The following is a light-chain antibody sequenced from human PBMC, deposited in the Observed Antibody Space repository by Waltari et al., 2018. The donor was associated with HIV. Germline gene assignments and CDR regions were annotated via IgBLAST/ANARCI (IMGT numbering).Light chain of an antibody. Sequence: YVVTQPPSVSVAPGQTARITCAGDDIGRERVHWYQQKPGQAPVLVVYDDRDRPSGIPERFTGSNSGNTATLTITRVEAGDEADYYCQVWESGGDIVFFGGGTKLTVL. CDR2: DDR. J-gene: IGLJ2*01. V-gene: IGLV3-21*02. CDR1: DIGRER. CDR3: QVWESGGDIVF.